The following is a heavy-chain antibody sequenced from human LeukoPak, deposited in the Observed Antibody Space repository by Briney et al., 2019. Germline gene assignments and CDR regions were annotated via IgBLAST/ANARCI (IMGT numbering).Heavy chain of an antibody. CDR2: IIPIFGTA. V-gene: IGHV1-69*05. CDR1: GGTFISYA. J-gene: IGHJ4*02. Sequence: ASVKVSCKASGGTFISYAISWVRQAPGQGLEWMGGIIPIFGTANYAQKFQGRVTITTDESTSTAYMELSSLRSEDTAVYYCARESIAAAGDFDYWGQVTLVTVSS. D-gene: IGHD6-13*01. CDR3: ARESIAAAGDFDY.